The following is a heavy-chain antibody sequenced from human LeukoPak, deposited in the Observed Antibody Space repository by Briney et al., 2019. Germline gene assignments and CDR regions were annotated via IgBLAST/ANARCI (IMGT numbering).Heavy chain of an antibody. D-gene: IGHD1-26*01. V-gene: IGHV3-7*01. CDR1: GFTFSIYW. CDR3: ARDGRGSYGFRESDY. CDR2: IKQDGSEK. J-gene: IGHJ4*02. Sequence: GGSLRLSCAASGFTFSIYWMSWVRQAPGKGLEWVANIKQDGSEKYYVDSVKGRFTISRDNAKNSLYLQMNSLRAEDTAVYYCARDGRGSYGFRESDYWGQGTLVTVSS.